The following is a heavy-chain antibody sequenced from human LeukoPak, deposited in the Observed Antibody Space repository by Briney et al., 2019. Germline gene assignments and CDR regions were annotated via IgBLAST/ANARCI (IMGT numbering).Heavy chain of an antibody. CDR2: ISGSGDNT. V-gene: IGHV3-23*01. CDR1: GFTFSSHG. Sequence: PGGSLRLSCAASGFTFSSHGMSWVRQAPGKGLEWVSTISGSGDNTYYADSVKGRFTISRDNSKNTLYLQMGSLRAEDMAVYYCARVLFPYDSSGALGYWGQGTLVTVSS. D-gene: IGHD3-22*01. CDR3: ARVLFPYDSSGALGY. J-gene: IGHJ4*02.